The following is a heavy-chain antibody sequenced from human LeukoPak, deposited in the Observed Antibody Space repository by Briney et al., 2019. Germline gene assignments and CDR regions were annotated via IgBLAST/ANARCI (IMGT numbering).Heavy chain of an antibody. V-gene: IGHV3-23*01. CDR1: GFIFNSYA. D-gene: IGHD5-12*01. CDR3: AKDRSEYSGFDFFDY. Sequence: TGGSLRLSCAASGFIFNSYAMNWVRQAPGKGLKWVSSISARGSGGSIYYADSVKGRFTISRDNSKNTLYLQMDNLRAEDTAIYYCAKDRSEYSGFDFFDYWGQGTLVSVSS. CDR2: ISARGSGGSI. J-gene: IGHJ4*02.